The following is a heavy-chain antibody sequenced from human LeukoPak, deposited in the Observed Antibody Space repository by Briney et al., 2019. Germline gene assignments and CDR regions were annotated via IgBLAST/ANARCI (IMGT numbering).Heavy chain of an antibody. J-gene: IGHJ3*02. D-gene: IGHD3-10*01. CDR1: GFTFKFYS. V-gene: IGHV3-48*01. Sequence: GGSLRLSCAASGFTFKFYSMNWVRQAPGKGLEWVSYISTNTTTIYYADSVKGRFTISRDNAKNSLYLQMNSLRVEDTAVYYCARGRSSMVRGVQGAFDIWGQGTMVTVSS. CDR3: ARGRSSMVRGVQGAFDI. CDR2: ISTNTTTI.